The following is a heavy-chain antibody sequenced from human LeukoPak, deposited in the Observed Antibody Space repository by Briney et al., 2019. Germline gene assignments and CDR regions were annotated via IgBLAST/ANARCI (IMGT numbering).Heavy chain of an antibody. D-gene: IGHD3-16*02. CDR3: ATAEIRDDYVWGSYRYVYFDY. J-gene: IGHJ4*02. CDR2: FDPEDGET. CDR1: GYTLTELS. Sequence: ASVKVSCKVSGYTLTELSTHWVRQAPGKGLEWMGGFDPEDGETIYAQKFQGRVTMTEDTSTDTAYMELSSLRSEDTAVYYCATAEIRDDYVWGSYRYVYFDYWGQGTLVTVSS. V-gene: IGHV1-24*01.